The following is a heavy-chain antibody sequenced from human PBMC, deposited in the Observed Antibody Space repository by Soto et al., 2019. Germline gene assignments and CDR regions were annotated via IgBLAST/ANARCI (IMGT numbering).Heavy chain of an antibody. D-gene: IGHD2-8*01. Sequence: GASVKVSCKASGGTFSSYAISWVRQAPGQGLEWMGGIIPIFGTANYAQKFQGRVTITADESTSTAYMELSSLRSEDTAVYYCARELNGAFDIWGQGTMVTVSS. J-gene: IGHJ3*02. CDR3: ARELNGAFDI. CDR1: GGTFSSYA. CDR2: IIPIFGTA. V-gene: IGHV1-69*13.